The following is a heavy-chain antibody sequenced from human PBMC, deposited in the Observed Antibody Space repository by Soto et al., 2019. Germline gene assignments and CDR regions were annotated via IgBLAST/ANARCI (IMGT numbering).Heavy chain of an antibody. CDR3: ARIAGPHHYCGGDCYPA. Sequence: QVQLVESGGAVVQPGRSLRLSCAASGFTFSSYGMHWVRQAPGKGLEWVAVIWYDGSNKYYADSVKGRFTISRDNSKNTLYLQMNSLRAEDTAVYYCARIAGPHHYCGGDCYPAWGQGTLVTVSS. D-gene: IGHD2-21*02. V-gene: IGHV3-33*01. CDR1: GFTFSSYG. CDR2: IWYDGSNK. J-gene: IGHJ5*02.